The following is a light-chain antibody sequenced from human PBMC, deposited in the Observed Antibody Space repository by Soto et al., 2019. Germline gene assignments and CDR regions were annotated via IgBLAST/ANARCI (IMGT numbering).Light chain of an antibody. CDR1: QSVYSN. CDR2: GSS. V-gene: IGKV3-15*01. CDR3: QQYNSWPLT. J-gene: IGKJ4*02. Sequence: EIVMTQSPATLSMSPGERATLSCRASQSVYSNLAWSQQKPGQTPRLLIYGSSTRATGLPARFSGGGSGTEFTLTISSLQSEDVAVYYCQQYNSWPLTFGGGTKVEIK.